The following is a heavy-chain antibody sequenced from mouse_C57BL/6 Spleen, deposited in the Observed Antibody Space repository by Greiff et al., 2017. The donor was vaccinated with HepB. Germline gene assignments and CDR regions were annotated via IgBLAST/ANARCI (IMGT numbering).Heavy chain of an antibody. CDR1: GYTFTSYG. Sequence: QVQLKQSGAELARPGASVKLSCKASGYTFTSYGISWVKQRTGQGLEWIGEIYPRSGNTYYNEKFKGKATLTADKSSSTAYMEPRSLTSEDSAVYLCAKERLDYWGQGTTLTVSS. J-gene: IGHJ2*01. CDR3: AKERLDY. CDR2: IYPRSGNT. V-gene: IGHV1-81*01.